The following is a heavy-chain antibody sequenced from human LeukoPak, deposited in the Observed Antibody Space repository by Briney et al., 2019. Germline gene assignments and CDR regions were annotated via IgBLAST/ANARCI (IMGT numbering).Heavy chain of an antibody. D-gene: IGHD5-24*01. J-gene: IGHJ5*02. Sequence: PGGSLRLSCAASGFTFSSYWMSWVRQAPGKGLKWVANIKQDGSEKYYVDSVKGRFTISRDNAKNSLYLRMNSLRAEDTAVYYCARDQADGWFDPWGQGTLVTVSS. CDR2: IKQDGSEK. CDR1: GFTFSSYW. V-gene: IGHV3-7*01. CDR3: ARDQADGWFDP.